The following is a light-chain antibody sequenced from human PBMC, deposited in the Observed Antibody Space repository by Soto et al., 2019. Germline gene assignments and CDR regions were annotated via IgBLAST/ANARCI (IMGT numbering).Light chain of an antibody. CDR2: GAS. Sequence: EILLTQSPGTLSLSPGERATLSCRASQSVSSNYLAWYQQKPGQAPRLLIYGASTRATGIPDRFSGSGSGTDFTLTISSLEPENFAVYYCQQYGSSPVTFGGGTKVEIK. V-gene: IGKV3-20*01. CDR3: QQYGSSPVT. CDR1: QSVSSNY. J-gene: IGKJ4*01.